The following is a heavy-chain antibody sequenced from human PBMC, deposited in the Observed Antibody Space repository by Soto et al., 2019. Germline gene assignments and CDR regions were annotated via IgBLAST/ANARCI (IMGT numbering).Heavy chain of an antibody. CDR1: GYTFTGYY. CDR2: MNPNSGNT. CDR3: ARVIGKPRVAARSKTFDA. Sequence: ASVKVSCKASGYTFTGYYMHWVRQAPGQGLEWMGWMNPNSGNTGYAQKFQGRVTMTRNTSISTAYMELSSLRSEDTAVYYCARVIGKPRVAARSKTFDAWGQGTLVSVSS. V-gene: IGHV1-8*02. D-gene: IGHD6-6*01. J-gene: IGHJ5*02.